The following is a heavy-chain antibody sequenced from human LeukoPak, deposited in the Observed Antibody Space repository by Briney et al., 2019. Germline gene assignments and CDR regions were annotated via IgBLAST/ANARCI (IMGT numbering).Heavy chain of an antibody. D-gene: IGHD6-13*01. V-gene: IGHV1-69*13. CDR2: IIPIFGTA. Sequence: SVKVSCKASGGTFSSYAISWVRQAPGQGLEWMGGIIPIFGTANYAQKFQGRVTITADESTSTACMELSSLRSEDTAVYYCARGEGYSSSLIPWDYWGQGTLVTVSS. CDR1: GGTFSSYA. J-gene: IGHJ4*02. CDR3: ARGEGYSSSLIPWDY.